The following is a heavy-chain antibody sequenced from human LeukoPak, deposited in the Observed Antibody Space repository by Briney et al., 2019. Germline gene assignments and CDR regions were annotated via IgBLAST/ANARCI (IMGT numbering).Heavy chain of an antibody. CDR1: GGSISSSY. J-gene: IGHJ4*02. V-gene: IGHV4-4*07. Sequence: SENLSLTCTVTGGSISSSYWTWIRQPAWQGLEWIGRIYTSGTTNYNPSLKSRVTMSLDTFKNQFSLKLSSMTAADTAVYYCARDGPGRYFDYWGQGTLVTVSS. CDR2: IYTSGTT. CDR3: ARDGPGRYFDY. D-gene: IGHD3-9*01.